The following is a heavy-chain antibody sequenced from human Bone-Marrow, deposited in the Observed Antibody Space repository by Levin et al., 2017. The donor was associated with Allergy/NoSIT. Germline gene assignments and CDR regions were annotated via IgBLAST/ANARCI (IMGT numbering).Heavy chain of an antibody. CDR2: SYYSGST. D-gene: IGHD6-19*01. CDR1: GGSVTSGSYY. Sequence: SETLSLTCTVSGGSVTSGSYYWTWIRQPPGKGLEWIGYSYYSGSTKYNPSLNSRVTISVDTSKNWFSLNLRSVTAADTAVYYCARGEQWLTFFDSWGQGTLVTVPS. V-gene: IGHV4-61*01. J-gene: IGHJ4*02. CDR3: ARGEQWLTFFDS.